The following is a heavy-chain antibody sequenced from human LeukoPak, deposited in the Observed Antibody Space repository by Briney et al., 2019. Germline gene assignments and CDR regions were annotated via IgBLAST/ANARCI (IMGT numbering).Heavy chain of an antibody. V-gene: IGHV3-48*03. CDR3: AKEVTGTTSGSFDY. CDR1: GFTFSSYE. J-gene: IGHJ4*02. Sequence: PGGSLRLSCAASGFTFSSYEMNWVRQAPGKGLEWVSYISSSGSTIYYADSVKGRFTISRDNSKNTLYLQMNSLRAEDTAVYYCAKEVTGTTSGSFDYWGQGTLVTVSS. D-gene: IGHD1-20*01. CDR2: ISSSGSTI.